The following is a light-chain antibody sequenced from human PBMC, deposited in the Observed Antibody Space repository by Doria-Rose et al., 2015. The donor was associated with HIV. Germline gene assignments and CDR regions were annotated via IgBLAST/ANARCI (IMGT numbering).Light chain of an antibody. J-gene: IGKJ5*01. CDR1: EAISSW. Sequence: ASVGDRVTITCRASEAISSWLVWYQQKPGKAPKVLIYAASTLQSGVPSRFSGSGFGTDFTLTISNLQPEDFATYYCQQSNSFPITFGQGTRLEIK. CDR3: QQSNSFPIT. CDR2: AAS. V-gene: IGKV1-12*01.